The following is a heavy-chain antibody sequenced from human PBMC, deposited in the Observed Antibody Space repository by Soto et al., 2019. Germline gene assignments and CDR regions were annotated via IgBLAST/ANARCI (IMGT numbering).Heavy chain of an antibody. J-gene: IGHJ6*02. CDR3: VSEYDYGDLNYYYYGTDV. Sequence: EVQLVESGGGLVQPGGSLRLSCAASGFTFSSYSMNWVRQAPGKGLEWVSYISSSSSTIYYADSVKGRFTISRDNAKNSLYLQMNSLRDEDTAVYYCVSEYDYGDLNYYYYGTDVWGQGTTVTVSS. CDR2: ISSSSSTI. CDR1: GFTFSSYS. D-gene: IGHD4-17*01. V-gene: IGHV3-48*02.